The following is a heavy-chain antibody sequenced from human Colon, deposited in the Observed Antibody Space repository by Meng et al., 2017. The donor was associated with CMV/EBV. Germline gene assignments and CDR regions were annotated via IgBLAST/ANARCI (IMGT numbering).Heavy chain of an antibody. J-gene: IGHJ5*02. V-gene: IGHV3-7*01. CDR1: GFNFKSHW. Sequence: GGSLRPSCAVPGFNFKSHWMSWARQAPGKGLEWVANINEDGSQKYYADYLKGRFTISRDNAKNSLDWQVISLRAEDTALYYCAKQLTGSAAWVFDPWGQGTVVTVSS. CDR2: INEDGSQK. CDR3: AKQLTGSAAWVFDP. D-gene: IGHD1-1*01.